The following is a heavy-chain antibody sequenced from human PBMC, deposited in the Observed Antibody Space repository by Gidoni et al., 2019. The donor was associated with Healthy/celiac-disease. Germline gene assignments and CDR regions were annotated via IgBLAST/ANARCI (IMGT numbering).Heavy chain of an antibody. Sequence: EVQLLESGGGLVQPGGSLRLPCAASGFTFSSYAMSWVRPAPGKGLEWVSAISGSGGSTYYADCVKGRFTISRDNSKNTLYLQMNSLRAEDTAVYYCAVGKDAFSQHWGQGTLVTVSS. V-gene: IGHV3-23*01. CDR1: GFTFSSYA. J-gene: IGHJ1*01. CDR2: ISGSGGST. CDR3: AVGKDAFSQH.